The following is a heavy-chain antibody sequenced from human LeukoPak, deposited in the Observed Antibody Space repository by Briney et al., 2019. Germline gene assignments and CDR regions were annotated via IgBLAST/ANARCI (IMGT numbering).Heavy chain of an antibody. V-gene: IGHV1-69*13. CDR1: GGTFSSYA. CDR2: IIPIFGTA. J-gene: IGHJ4*02. CDR3: ARDHRRDFWSGHYFDY. Sequence: ASVKVSCKASGGTFSSYAISWVRQAPGQGLEWMGGIIPIFGTANYAQKFQGRVTITADESTSTAYMELSSLRSEDTAVYYCARDHRRDFWSGHYFDYWGQGTLVTVSS. D-gene: IGHD3-3*01.